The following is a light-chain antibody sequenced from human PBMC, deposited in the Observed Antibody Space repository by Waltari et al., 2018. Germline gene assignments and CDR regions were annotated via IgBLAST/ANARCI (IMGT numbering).Light chain of an antibody. J-gene: IGLJ2*01. CDR2: EVT. Sequence: QSALAQPASVSGSPGQSITISCTGTSSDIGSYNLVSWYQQHPDKAPKLIIFEVTKRPSGFSNRFSGSKSGNTASLTISGLRAEDEADYFCGSYAGSSNSDVGGGTKLTVL. V-gene: IGLV2-23*02. CDR1: SSDIGSYNL. CDR3: GSYAGSSNSD.